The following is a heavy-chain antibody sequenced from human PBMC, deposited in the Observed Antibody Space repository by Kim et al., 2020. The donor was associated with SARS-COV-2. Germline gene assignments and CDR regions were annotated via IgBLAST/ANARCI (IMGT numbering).Heavy chain of an antibody. D-gene: IGHD2-15*01. CDR2: ISWNSGSI. J-gene: IGHJ4*02. CDR1: GFNFDDYA. CDR3: AKDNPGGRLAILPSYFDY. V-gene: IGHV3-9*01. Sequence: GGSLRLSCAASGFNFDDYAMHWVRQAPGKGLEWVSGISWNSGSIGYADSVKGRFTISRDNAKNSLHLRMNSLRAEDTALYYCAKDNPGGRLAILPSYFDYWGQGTLVTVSS.